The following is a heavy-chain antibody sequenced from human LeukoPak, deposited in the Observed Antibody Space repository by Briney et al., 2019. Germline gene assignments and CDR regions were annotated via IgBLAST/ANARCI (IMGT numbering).Heavy chain of an antibody. V-gene: IGHV3-21*01. CDR2: ISSSSSYI. J-gene: IGHJ5*02. Sequence: PGGSLRLSCAASGFTFSNAWMSWVRQAPGKGLEWVSSISSSSSYIYYADSVKGRFTISRDNAKNSLYLQMNSLRAEDTAVYYCARDLVGATHWFDPWGQGTLVTVSS. CDR3: ARDLVGATHWFDP. D-gene: IGHD1-26*01. CDR1: GFTFSNAW.